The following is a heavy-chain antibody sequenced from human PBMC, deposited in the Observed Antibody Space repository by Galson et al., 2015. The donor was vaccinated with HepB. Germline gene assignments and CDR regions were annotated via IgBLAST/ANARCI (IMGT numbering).Heavy chain of an antibody. CDR3: ARGSSARYFDY. CDR1: GDSVSSNSAT. J-gene: IGHJ4*02. CDR2: TYYRSKWYN. V-gene: IGHV6-1*01. Sequence: CAISGDSVSSNSATWIWIRQSPSRGLEWLGRTYYRSKWYNDYATSVKSRISIDPDTSKNQFSLQLNSVTPEDTAVYYCARGSSARYFDYRGQGTLVTVSS. D-gene: IGHD6-19*01.